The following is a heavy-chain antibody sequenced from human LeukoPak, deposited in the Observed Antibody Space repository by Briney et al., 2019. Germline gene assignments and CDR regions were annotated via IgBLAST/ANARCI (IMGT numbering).Heavy chain of an antibody. Sequence: PGGSLRLSCAASGFTFSSYEMNWVRQAPGKGLECLSYISSSGSTKYYADSVKGRFTISRDNAKNSLYLQMNSLRVEDTAVYYCAKEAPWATAMVILIDYWGQGTLVTVSS. V-gene: IGHV3-48*03. CDR3: AKEAPWATAMVILIDY. J-gene: IGHJ4*02. CDR2: ISSSGSTK. D-gene: IGHD5-18*01. CDR1: GFTFSSYE.